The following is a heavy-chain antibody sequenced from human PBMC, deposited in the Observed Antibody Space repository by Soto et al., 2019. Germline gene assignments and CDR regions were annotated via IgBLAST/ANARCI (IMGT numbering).Heavy chain of an antibody. D-gene: IGHD1-26*01. CDR3: AKPPYRGSHWNWFDT. J-gene: IGHJ5*02. CDR2: ISYDGSNK. Sequence: QVQLVESGGGVFQPGRSLRLSCAASGFTFSSYGMHWVRQAPGKGLEWVAVISYDGSNKYYADSVKGRFTISRDNSKNTLYLQINSLRAEDTAVYYCAKPPYRGSHWNWFDTWGQGNLVTVSS. V-gene: IGHV3-30*18. CDR1: GFTFSSYG.